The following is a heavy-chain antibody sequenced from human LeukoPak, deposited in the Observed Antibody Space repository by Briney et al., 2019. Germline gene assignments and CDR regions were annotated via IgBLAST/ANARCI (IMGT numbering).Heavy chain of an antibody. CDR3: AKALGYNDYDCPGH. CDR1: GFTFANYA. J-gene: IGHJ4*02. CDR2: ISAGGGNT. D-gene: IGHD5-12*01. V-gene: IGHV3-23*01. Sequence: PGGSLRLSCAASGFTFANYAMSWVRQAPGKGLEWVSGISAGGGNTYYADSVKGRFTVSRDKSKNTLYLQMNSLRADDTAVYYCAKALGYNDYDCPGHWGQGTLVTVSS.